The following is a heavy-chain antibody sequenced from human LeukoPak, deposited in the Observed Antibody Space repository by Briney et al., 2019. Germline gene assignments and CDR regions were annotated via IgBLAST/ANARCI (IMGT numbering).Heavy chain of an antibody. J-gene: IGHJ2*01. D-gene: IGHD2-2*01. V-gene: IGHV4-38-2*02. CDR1: GHSISSGYY. Sequence: SETLSLTCTVSGHSISSGYYCGWIRQPPGKGLEWIGEINHSGSTNYNPSLKSRVTISVDTSKNQFSLKLTSVTAADTAVYYCARGYCSSTSCPDFDLWGRGTLVTVSS. CDR2: INHSGST. CDR3: ARGYCSSTSCPDFDL.